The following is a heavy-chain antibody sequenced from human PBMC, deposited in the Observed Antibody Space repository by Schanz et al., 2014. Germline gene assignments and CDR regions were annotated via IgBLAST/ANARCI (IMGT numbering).Heavy chain of an antibody. CDR3: VKGGTNTLDS. Sequence: QVQLVESGGCVVQPGRSLRLSCAASGFTFSSHALHWVRQAPGKGLEWVAVISHDGSNKNSADSVKGRFTISRDNSKNTLYLQMNSLRGDDTAIYYCVKGGTNTLDSWGQGTLVTVSS. CDR1: GFTFSSHA. J-gene: IGHJ4*02. CDR2: ISHDGSNK. V-gene: IGHV3-30*04.